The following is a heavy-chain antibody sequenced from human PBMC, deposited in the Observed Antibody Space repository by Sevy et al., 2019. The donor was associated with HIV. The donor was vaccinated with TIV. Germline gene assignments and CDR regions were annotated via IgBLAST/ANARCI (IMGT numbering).Heavy chain of an antibody. Sequence: SETLSLTCAVFGGSFSGYYWSFIRQPPGKGLEWIGEINHSGNTNYNPSLKSRITISVDTSKNQLSLTLRYVTAADTAVYYCARGPAARDFWSGYSHRWLDPWGQGTLVTVSS. CDR1: GGSFSGYY. CDR2: INHSGNT. V-gene: IGHV4-34*01. CDR3: ARGPAARDFWSGYSHRWLDP. D-gene: IGHD3-3*01. J-gene: IGHJ5*02.